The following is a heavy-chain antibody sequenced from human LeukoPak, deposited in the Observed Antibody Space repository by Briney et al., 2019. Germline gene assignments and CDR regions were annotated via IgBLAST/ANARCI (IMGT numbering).Heavy chain of an antibody. V-gene: IGHV4-59*08. D-gene: IGHD3-22*01. CDR3: ARTYYYDSSGYDY. J-gene: IGHJ4*02. Sequence: SETLSLTCTVSGGSISSYYWSWIRQPPGKGLEWIGYIYYSGSTNYNPSLKSRVTISVDTSKNQFSLKLSSVTAADTAVYYCARTYYYDSSGYDYWGQGTLVTVSS. CDR1: GGSISSYY. CDR2: IYYSGST.